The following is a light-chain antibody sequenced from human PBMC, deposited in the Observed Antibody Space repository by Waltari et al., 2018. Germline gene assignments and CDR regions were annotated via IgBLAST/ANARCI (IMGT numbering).Light chain of an antibody. CDR3: QQYYSTPGVT. J-gene: IGKJ4*01. CDR2: WAS. Sequence: DIVMTQSPDSLAVSLGERATINCKSSQSVLYSSNNKNYLAWYQQKPGQPPKLLIYWASTRESVVPDRFSGSGSGTDFTLTISSLQAEDVAVYYCQQYYSTPGVTFGGGTKVEIK. CDR1: QSVLYSSNNKNY. V-gene: IGKV4-1*01.